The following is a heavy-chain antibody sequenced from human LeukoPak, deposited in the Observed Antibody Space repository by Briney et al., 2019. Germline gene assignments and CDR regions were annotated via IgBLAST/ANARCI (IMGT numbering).Heavy chain of an antibody. CDR3: AKDSTYDSSGYYHG. CDR1: GFTLSSYG. CDR2: ISYDGSNK. Sequence: GRSLRLSCAASGFTLSSYGMPWVRQAPGKGLEWVAVISYDGSNKYYADSVEGRFTISRDNSKNTLYLQMNSLRAEDTAVYYCAKDSTYDSSGYYHGWGQGTLVTASS. V-gene: IGHV3-30*18. J-gene: IGHJ4*02. D-gene: IGHD3-22*01.